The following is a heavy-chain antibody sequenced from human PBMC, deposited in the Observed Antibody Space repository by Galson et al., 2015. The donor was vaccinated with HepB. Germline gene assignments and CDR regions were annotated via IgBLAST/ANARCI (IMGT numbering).Heavy chain of an antibody. CDR3: ARDWTGAAAGNGWFDP. D-gene: IGHD6-13*01. V-gene: IGHV3-21*01. J-gene: IGHJ5*02. Sequence: SLRLSCAASGFTFSSYSMNWVRQAPGKGLEWVSSISSSSSYIYYADSVKGRFTISRDNAKNSLYLQMNSLRAEDTAVYYCARDWTGAAAGNGWFDPWGQGTLVTVSS. CDR1: GFTFSSYS. CDR2: ISSSSSYI.